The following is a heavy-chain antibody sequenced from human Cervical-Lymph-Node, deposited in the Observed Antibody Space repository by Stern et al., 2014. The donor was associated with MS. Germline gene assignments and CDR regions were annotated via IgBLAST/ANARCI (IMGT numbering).Heavy chain of an antibody. CDR3: SRPDTVNTAMVGDY. Sequence: QVQLVQSGAEVKKPGASVKVSCKASGYTFTSYYMHWVRQAPGQGLEWMGIINPSDGSTNYAQKFQGRVTMTRDTSTSTVYMKLSGLRSEDTAVYYCSRPDTVNTAMVGDYWGQGTRVTVDS. CDR1: GYTFTSYY. D-gene: IGHD5-18*01. CDR2: INPSDGST. V-gene: IGHV1-46*03. J-gene: IGHJ4*02.